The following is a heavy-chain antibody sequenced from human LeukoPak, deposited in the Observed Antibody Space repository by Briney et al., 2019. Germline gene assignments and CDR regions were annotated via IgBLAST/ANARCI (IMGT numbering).Heavy chain of an antibody. Sequence: GGSLRLSCAASGFTFSSYAMHWVRQAPGKGLEWVAVISYDGGNKYYADSVKGRFTISRDNSKNTLYPQMNSLRAEDTAVYYCARNSGYDFGNWFDPWGQGTLVTVSS. V-gene: IGHV3-30-3*01. D-gene: IGHD5-12*01. CDR1: GFTFSSYA. J-gene: IGHJ5*02. CDR2: ISYDGGNK. CDR3: ARNSGYDFGNWFDP.